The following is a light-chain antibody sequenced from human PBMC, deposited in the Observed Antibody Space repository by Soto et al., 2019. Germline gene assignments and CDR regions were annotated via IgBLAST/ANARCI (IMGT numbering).Light chain of an antibody. Sequence: DIVMTQSPDSLAVSLGERATINCKSSQSVLHSPTNNNYLAWYQKKPGQPPKLLIYWASTRESGVPDRFSGSGSGTDFTLTINSRQAEDAAVYYCHQYYSIPRTFGQGTKVEIK. CDR1: QSVLHSPTNNNY. J-gene: IGKJ1*01. CDR2: WAS. CDR3: HQYYSIPRT. V-gene: IGKV4-1*01.